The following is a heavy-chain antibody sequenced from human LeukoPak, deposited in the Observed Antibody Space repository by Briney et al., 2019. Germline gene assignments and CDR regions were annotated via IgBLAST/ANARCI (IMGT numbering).Heavy chain of an antibody. Sequence: SETLSLTCTVSGDSFSSNNYWTWVRQPPGKGLEWIGEIYRSGATNYNPSLRSRVTVSLDKSKNQFSLRLNSVTAADTAIYYCARNAGYSDLNYWGQGVLVTVSS. J-gene: IGHJ4*02. V-gene: IGHV4-4*02. D-gene: IGHD3-22*01. CDR1: GDSFSSNNY. CDR2: IYRSGAT. CDR3: ARNAGYSDLNY.